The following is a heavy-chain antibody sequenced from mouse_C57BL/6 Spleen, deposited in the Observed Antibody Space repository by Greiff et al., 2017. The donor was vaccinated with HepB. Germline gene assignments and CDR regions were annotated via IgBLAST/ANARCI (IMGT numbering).Heavy chain of an antibody. J-gene: IGHJ4*01. CDR3: ARFRTGTGRVDY. CDR2: IDPSDSYT. D-gene: IGHD4-1*01. Sequence: VQLQQPGAELVMPGASVKLSCKASGYTFTSYWMHWVKQRPGQGLEWIGEIDPSDSYTNYNQKFKGKSTLTVDKSSSTAYMQLSSLTSEDAAVYYCARFRTGTGRVDYWGQGTSVTVSS. CDR1: GYTFTSYW. V-gene: IGHV1-69*01.